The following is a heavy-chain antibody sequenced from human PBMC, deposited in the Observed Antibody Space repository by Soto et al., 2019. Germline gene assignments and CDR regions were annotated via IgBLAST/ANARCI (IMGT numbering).Heavy chain of an antibody. CDR3: GRSYRDYGMDV. J-gene: IGHJ6*02. Sequence: QVQLQESGPGLVKPSDTLSLTCAVSGYSISSSHWWGWIRQPPGKGLEWIGYIYYSGSTYYNPSLKSRVTMSVDTSKNQFSLKVSSVTAVDTAVYYCGRSYRDYGMDVWGQGTTVTVSS. V-gene: IGHV4-28*01. D-gene: IGHD5-18*01. CDR2: IYYSGST. CDR1: GYSISSSHW.